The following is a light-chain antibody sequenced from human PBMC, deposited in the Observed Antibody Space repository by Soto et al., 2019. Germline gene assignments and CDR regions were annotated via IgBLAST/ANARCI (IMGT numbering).Light chain of an antibody. J-gene: IGKJ1*01. CDR1: QRIGTF. Sequence: DIQVTQSPSSLSGSVGDSVTITCRTSQRIGTFLNWYQQRQGRAPNLLIYSASTLQSGVPSRFNAGGSGTDFTLTITSLQPEDSATYYCQLSYNAWTFGQGTKVDIK. CDR2: SAS. V-gene: IGKV1-39*01. CDR3: QLSYNAWT.